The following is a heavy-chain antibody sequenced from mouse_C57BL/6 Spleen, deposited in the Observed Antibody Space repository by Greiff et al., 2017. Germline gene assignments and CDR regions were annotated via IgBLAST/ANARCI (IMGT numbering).Heavy chain of an antibody. V-gene: IGHV1-72*01. Sequence: QVQLQQPGAELVKPGASVKLSCKASGYTFTSYWMHWVKQRPGRGLEWIGRIDPNSGGTKYNEKFKSKATLTVDKPSSTAYMQSSSLTSEDAAVYYWARGGITTVGGCFDVWGTGTTVTVSS. CDR1: GYTFTSYW. J-gene: IGHJ1*03. CDR3: ARGGITTVGGCFDV. CDR2: IDPNSGGT. D-gene: IGHD1-1*01.